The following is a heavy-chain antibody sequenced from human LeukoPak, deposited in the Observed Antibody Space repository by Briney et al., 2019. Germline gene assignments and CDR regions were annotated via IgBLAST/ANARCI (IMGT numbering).Heavy chain of an antibody. CDR3: AREAWGSYGDYYFDY. CDR2: IHYSGST. D-gene: IGHD4-17*01. CDR1: GGSVSSGSYY. J-gene: IGHJ4*02. Sequence: SETLSLTCTVSGGSVSSGSYYWSWIRQPPGKGLEWIGYIHYSGSTNYNPSLKSRVTISVDTSKNQFSLKLSSVTAADTAVYYCAREAWGSYGDYYFDYWGQGTLVTVSS. V-gene: IGHV4-61*01.